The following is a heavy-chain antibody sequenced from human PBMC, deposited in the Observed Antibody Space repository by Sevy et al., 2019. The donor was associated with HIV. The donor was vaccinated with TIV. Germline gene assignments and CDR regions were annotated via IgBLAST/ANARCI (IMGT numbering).Heavy chain of an antibody. CDR3: ATRLYCSGGSCYRRGWFDP. CDR1: GYTLTELS. V-gene: IGHV1-24*01. D-gene: IGHD2-15*01. Sequence: ASVKVSCKVSGYTLTELSMHWVRQAPGKGLESMGGFDPEDGETIYAQKFQGRVTMTEDTSTDTAYMELSSLRSEDTAVYYCATRLYCSGGSCYRRGWFDPWGQRTLVTVSS. J-gene: IGHJ5*02. CDR2: FDPEDGET.